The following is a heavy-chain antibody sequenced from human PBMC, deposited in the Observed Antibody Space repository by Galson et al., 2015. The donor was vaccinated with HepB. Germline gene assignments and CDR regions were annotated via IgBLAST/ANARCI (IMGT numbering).Heavy chain of an antibody. V-gene: IGHV4-30-2*01. CDR3: ASFKYYFHD. CDR2: IYHSGSA. D-gene: IGHD6-6*01. Sequence: TLSLTCAVSGDSITSGGYSWSWVRQPPGKGLEWIGYIYHSGSADYSPSLISRVSMSVDKSKNQFSLKLTSVTAADTAVYYCASFKYYFHDWGQGTLVTVSA. CDR1: GDSITSGGYS. J-gene: IGHJ4*02.